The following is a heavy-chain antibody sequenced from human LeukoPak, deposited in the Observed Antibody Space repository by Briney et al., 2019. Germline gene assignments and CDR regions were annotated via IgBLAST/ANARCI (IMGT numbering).Heavy chain of an antibody. Sequence: GGSLRLSCAASGFTFSGSAMHWVRQASGEGLEWVGRIRSKANSYATAYAASVKGRFTISRDDSKNTAYLQMNSLKTEDTAVYYCTRRHKVAAEDVWGKGTTVTVSS. J-gene: IGHJ6*04. V-gene: IGHV3-73*01. CDR1: GFTFSGSA. CDR2: IRSKANSYAT. D-gene: IGHD5-12*01. CDR3: TRRHKVAAEDV.